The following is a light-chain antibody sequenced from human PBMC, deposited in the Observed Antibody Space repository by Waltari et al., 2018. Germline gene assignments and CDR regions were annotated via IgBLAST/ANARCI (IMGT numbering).Light chain of an antibody. J-gene: IGKJ4*01. CDR3: QQYYAFPLT. CDR2: ASS. V-gene: IGKV1-16*02. CDR1: PGISNY. Sequence: DLQITQSPSSMSATVGDRGHISCRASPGISNYLAWFQHKPGRVPKSLIYASSTLQSGVPSNFSGSGSGTDFTLTISSLQPENCATYYCQQYYAFPLTFGGGTRVEIK.